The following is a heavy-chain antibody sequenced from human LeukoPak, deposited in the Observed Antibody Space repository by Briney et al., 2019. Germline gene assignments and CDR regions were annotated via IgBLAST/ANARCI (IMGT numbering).Heavy chain of an antibody. V-gene: IGHV3-48*03. CDR3: ARDYYDSSGYYYFDY. Sequence: GGSLRLSCAASGFTFSSYEMNWVRQTPGKGLEWVSYISSSGSTIYYADSVRGRFTISRDNAKNSLYLQMNSLRAEDTAVYYCARDYYDSSGYYYFDYWGQGTLVTVSS. J-gene: IGHJ4*02. CDR1: GFTFSSYE. CDR2: ISSSGSTI. D-gene: IGHD3-22*01.